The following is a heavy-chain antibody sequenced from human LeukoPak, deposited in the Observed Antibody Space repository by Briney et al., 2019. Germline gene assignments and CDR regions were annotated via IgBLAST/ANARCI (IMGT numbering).Heavy chain of an antibody. V-gene: IGHV4-34*01. D-gene: IGHD6-6*01. CDR2: INHSGST. J-gene: IGHJ4*02. CDR3: ARVRRYSXSKGDYFDY. Sequence: SETLSLTCAVYGGSFSGYYWSWIRQPPVKGLEWIGEINHSGSTNYNPSLKSRVTISVDTSKNQFSLKLSSVTAADTAVYYCARVRRYSXSKGDYFDYWGQGTLVTVS. CDR1: GGSFSGYY.